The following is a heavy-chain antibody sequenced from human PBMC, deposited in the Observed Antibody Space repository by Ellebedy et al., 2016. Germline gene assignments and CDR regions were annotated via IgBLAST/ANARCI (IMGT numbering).Heavy chain of an antibody. J-gene: IGHJ6*02. CDR3: AKGGSGHYYGMDV. D-gene: IGHD3-10*01. CDR1: GFTFSSYA. Sequence: GGSLRLXXAASGFTFSSYAMSWVRQAPGKGLEWVSAISGSGGSTYYADSVKGRFTISRDNSKNTLYLQMNSLRAEDTAVYYCAKGGSGHYYGMDVWGQGTTVTVSS. CDR2: ISGSGGST. V-gene: IGHV3-23*01.